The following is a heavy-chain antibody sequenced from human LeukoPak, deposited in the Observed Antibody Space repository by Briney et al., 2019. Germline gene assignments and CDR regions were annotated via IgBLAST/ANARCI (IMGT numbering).Heavy chain of an antibody. CDR3: ARHPSADPAYFFDY. V-gene: IGHV4-59*08. Sequence: SETLSLTCTVSVGSFNRYYWSWIRHPPGKGLEWLGFVSYSGTTDYNPSLKSRVTISKGTSKSQLSLKLTSVTAADTAVYYCARHPSADPAYFFDYWGQGTLVTVSS. D-gene: IGHD3-9*01. J-gene: IGHJ4*02. CDR1: VGSFNRYY. CDR2: VSYSGTT.